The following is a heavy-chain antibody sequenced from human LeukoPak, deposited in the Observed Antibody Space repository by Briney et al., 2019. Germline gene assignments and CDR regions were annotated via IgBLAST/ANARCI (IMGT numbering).Heavy chain of an antibody. CDR2: ITGNGGGT. Sequence: GGSLRLSCAASEFTFSNYAMSWVRQAPGKGLEWVSAITGNGGGTYYADSVKGRFTISRDNPKNTLFLQMNSLRAEDTAVYYCAKDREPSAYSPGDYWGQGTLVTVSS. D-gene: IGHD2-15*01. V-gene: IGHV3-23*01. CDR1: EFTFSNYA. J-gene: IGHJ4*02. CDR3: AKDREPSAYSPGDY.